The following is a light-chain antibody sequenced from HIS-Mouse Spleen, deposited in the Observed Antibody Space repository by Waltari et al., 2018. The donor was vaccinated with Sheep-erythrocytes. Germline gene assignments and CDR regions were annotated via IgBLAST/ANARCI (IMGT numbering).Light chain of an antibody. V-gene: IGKV1-12*01. CDR1: QGISSW. CDR3: QQDNSFPPT. Sequence: DIQMTQSPSSVSASVGDRVTITCRASQGISSWLGWYQQKPGKAPKLLIYAASSLPSGVPSRFSGSRSGTDFTITISSLQPEDFATYYCQQDNSFPPTFGQGTKVEIK. J-gene: IGKJ1*01. CDR2: AAS.